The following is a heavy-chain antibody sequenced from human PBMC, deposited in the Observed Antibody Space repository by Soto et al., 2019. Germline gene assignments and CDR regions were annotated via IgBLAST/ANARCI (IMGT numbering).Heavy chain of an antibody. CDR1: GFTFNNSW. J-gene: IGHJ4*02. D-gene: IGHD1-26*01. V-gene: IGHV3-74*01. CDR2: INTDGSVT. CDR3: ARQTGLGATNY. Sequence: GGSLRLCCAGSGFTFNNSWMHWVRQAPGKGLVWVARINTDGSVTSHADSVKGRFTISRDNAKSTLYLQMNSLRAEDSARYYCARQTGLGATNYWGRGTLVTVSS.